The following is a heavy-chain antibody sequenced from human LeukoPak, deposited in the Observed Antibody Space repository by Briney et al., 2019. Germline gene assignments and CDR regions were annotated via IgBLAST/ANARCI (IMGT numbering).Heavy chain of an antibody. J-gene: IGHJ4*02. D-gene: IGHD2-2*01. CDR1: GFSFSSYG. CDR3: AKELGGVVVPAALDY. V-gene: IGHV3-30*18. CDR2: ISYDGSNK. Sequence: GGSLRLSCAASGFSFSSYGMHWVRQAPGKGLEWVAVISYDGSNKYYADSVKGRFTISRDNSKNTLYLQMNSLGAEDTAVYYCAKELGGVVVPAALDYWGQGTLVTVSS.